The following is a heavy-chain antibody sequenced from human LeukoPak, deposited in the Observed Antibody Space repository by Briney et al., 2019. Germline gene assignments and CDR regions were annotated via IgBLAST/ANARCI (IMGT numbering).Heavy chain of an antibody. CDR3: ARELSNDAFDI. CDR2: IYYSGST. Sequence: SETLSLTCTVSGGSISSYYWSWIRQPPGKGLEWIGYIYYSGSTNYNPSLKSRVTISVDTSKNQFSLKLSSVPAADTAVYYCARELSNDAFDIWGQGTMVTVSS. J-gene: IGHJ3*02. D-gene: IGHD3-3*02. V-gene: IGHV4-59*01. CDR1: GGSISSYY.